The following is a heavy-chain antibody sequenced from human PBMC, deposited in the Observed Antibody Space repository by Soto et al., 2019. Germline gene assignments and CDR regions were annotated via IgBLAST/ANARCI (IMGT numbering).Heavy chain of an antibody. Sequence: QVQLQQSGPRLVKPSETLSLTCTVSSGPDRSHNWGWIRQPPGRGLEWIGYVYYTGDTAYNPSLSGRVTISADTSTNDSSLTLSSVTAAHTAVYYCVRQGIDYLHGLVAVWGQGTTVSVSS. CDR1: SGPDRSHN. V-gene: IGHV4-59*08. J-gene: IGHJ6*02. D-gene: IGHD4-17*01. CDR2: VYYTGDT. CDR3: VRQGIDYLHGLVAV.